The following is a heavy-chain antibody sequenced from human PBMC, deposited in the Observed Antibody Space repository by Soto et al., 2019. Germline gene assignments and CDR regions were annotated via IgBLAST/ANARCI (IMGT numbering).Heavy chain of an antibody. CDR1: GGSISGHA. CDR3: VRGRSYSVYDF. J-gene: IGHJ4*02. CDR2: IYPSGST. Sequence: SETLSLTCTVSGGSISGHAWIWVRQPAGRGLEWIGHIYPSGSTSYNPSLRSRVTMSLDTSNNQIFLNLTSVTAADTAVFYCVRGRSYSVYDFWGPGTLVTISS. D-gene: IGHD5-12*01. V-gene: IGHV4-4*07.